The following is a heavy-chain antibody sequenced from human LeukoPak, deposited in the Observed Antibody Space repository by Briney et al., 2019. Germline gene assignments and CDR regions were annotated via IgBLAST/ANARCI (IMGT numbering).Heavy chain of an antibody. CDR3: AVLYSGSYGSDY. CDR1: GFTFSSYS. D-gene: IGHD1-26*01. Sequence: GGSLRLSCAASGFTFSSYSMNWVRQALGKGLEWVSSISSSSSYIYYADLVKGRFTISRDNAKNSLYLQMNSLRAEDTAVYYCAVLYSGSYGSDYWGQGTLVTVSS. CDR2: ISSSSSYI. J-gene: IGHJ4*02. V-gene: IGHV3-21*01.